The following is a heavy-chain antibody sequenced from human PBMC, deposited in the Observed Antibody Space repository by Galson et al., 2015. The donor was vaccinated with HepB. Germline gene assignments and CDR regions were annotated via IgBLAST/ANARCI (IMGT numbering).Heavy chain of an antibody. CDR3: ARSTPKAAPYDFWSGLLYYYYYYMDV. D-gene: IGHD3-3*01. J-gene: IGHJ6*03. Sequence: SVKVSCKASGYTFTSYGISWVRQAPGQGLEWMGWISAYNGNTNYAQKLQGRVTMTTDTSTSTAYMELRSLRSDDTAVYYCARSTPKAAPYDFWSGLLYYYYYYMDVWGKGTTVTVSS. CDR2: ISAYNGNT. V-gene: IGHV1-18*01. CDR1: GYTFTSYG.